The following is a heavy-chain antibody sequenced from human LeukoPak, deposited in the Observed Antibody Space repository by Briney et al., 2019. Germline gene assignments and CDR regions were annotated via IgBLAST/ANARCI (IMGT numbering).Heavy chain of an antibody. CDR2: IKQDETEK. V-gene: IGHV3-7*01. D-gene: IGHD3-16*01. CDR1: DSPFISYW. J-gene: IGHJ3*02. Sequence: GGPLNPSVKPLDSPFISYWLSWVGRAPGKGLEGVPYIKQDETEKYYVASVTGRFAISRDNAKNSLYLQMNSLRADDTAVYFCARGAAWANAFDIWGQGTMVTVSS. CDR3: ARGAAWANAFDI.